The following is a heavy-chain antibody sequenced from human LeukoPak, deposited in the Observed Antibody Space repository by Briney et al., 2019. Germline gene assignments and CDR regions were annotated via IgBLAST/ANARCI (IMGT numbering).Heavy chain of an antibody. CDR3: ARDIRAYYGSGSRFDP. V-gene: IGHV4-38-2*02. CDR1: GYSISSGYY. J-gene: IGHJ5*02. CDR2: IYHSGST. Sequence: SETLSLTCAVSGYSISSGYYWGWIRQPPGKGLEWIGSIYHSGSTYYNPSLKSRVTISVDTSKNQFSLKLSSVTAADTAVYYCARDIRAYYGSGSRFDPWGQGTLVTVSS. D-gene: IGHD3-10*01.